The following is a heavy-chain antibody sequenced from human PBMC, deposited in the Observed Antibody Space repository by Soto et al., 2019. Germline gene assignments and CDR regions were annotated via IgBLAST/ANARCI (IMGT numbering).Heavy chain of an antibody. V-gene: IGHV4-59*01. CDR3: ARGVATIGP. D-gene: IGHD5-12*01. CDR1: GDSISSYY. CDR2: IYYSGST. Sequence: QVQLQESGPRLVKPSETLSLTCSVSGDSISSYYWSWIRQPPGKGLEWIGYIYYSGSTNYNPSFKSRVTISVDTPQNQFSLKLTSVTAADTAVYYYARGVATIGPWGQGTLVTVSS. J-gene: IGHJ5*02.